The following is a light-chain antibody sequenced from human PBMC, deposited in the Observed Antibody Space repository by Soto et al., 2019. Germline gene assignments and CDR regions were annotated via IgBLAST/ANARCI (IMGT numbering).Light chain of an antibody. Sequence: QSALTQPRSVSGSPGQSVTISCTGPSSDVDDYNSVSWYQQHPDKAPKFIIYDVSKRPSGVPDRFSGSKSGKTASLTISGLQAEDEGDYYCCSYAGSYTYVFGGGTKVTV. CDR2: DVS. CDR1: SSDVDDYNS. CDR3: CSYAGSYTYV. J-gene: IGLJ1*01. V-gene: IGLV2-11*01.